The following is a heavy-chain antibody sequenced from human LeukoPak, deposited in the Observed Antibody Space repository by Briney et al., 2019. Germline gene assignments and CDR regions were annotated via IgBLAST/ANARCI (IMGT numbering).Heavy chain of an antibody. V-gene: IGHV3-30-3*01. CDR1: GFTFSSYA. D-gene: IGHD5-24*01. J-gene: IGHJ4*02. CDR2: ISYDGSNK. CDR3: ARVERWLQFDY. Sequence: GGSLRLSCAASGFTFSSYAMHWVRQAPGKGLEWVAVISYDGSNKYYADSVKGRFTISRDNSKNTLYLQMNSLRAEDTAVYYCARVERWLQFDYWGQGTLVIVSS.